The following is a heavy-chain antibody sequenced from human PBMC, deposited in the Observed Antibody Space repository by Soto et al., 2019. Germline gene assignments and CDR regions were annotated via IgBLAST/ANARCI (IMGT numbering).Heavy chain of an antibody. CDR2: INTANGKT. CDR3: ARDTWGDH. J-gene: IGHJ5*02. Sequence: QVQLVQSGAEVKKPGASVKVSCKASGYTFSNYAIHWVRQAPGQRLEWMGWINTANGKTKYLEKFQDRVTITRDTSASTTHMELRSLRSEDTAVYYCARDTWGDHWGQGTLVTVSS. V-gene: IGHV1-3*04. CDR1: GYTFSNYA. D-gene: IGHD3-16*01.